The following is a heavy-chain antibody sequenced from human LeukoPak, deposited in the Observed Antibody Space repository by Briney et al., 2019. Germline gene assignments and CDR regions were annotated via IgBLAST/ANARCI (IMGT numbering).Heavy chain of an antibody. Sequence: TGGSLRLSCAASGFTFSSYAMSWVRQAPGKGLEWVSGISGSAGSTYYADSVKGRFTISRDNSKNALYLQMNSLRADDTAVYYCAKVRGYYYGSGSYYADYWGQGTLVTVSS. D-gene: IGHD3-10*01. V-gene: IGHV3-23*01. CDR3: AKVRGYYYGSGSYYADY. CDR2: ISGSAGST. J-gene: IGHJ4*02. CDR1: GFTFSSYA.